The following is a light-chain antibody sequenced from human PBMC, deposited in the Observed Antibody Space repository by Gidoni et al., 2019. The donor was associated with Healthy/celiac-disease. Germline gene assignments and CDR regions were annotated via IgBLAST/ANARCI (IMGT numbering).Light chain of an antibody. CDR1: SDVGSYNR. J-gene: IGLJ3*02. CDR2: EVS. Sequence: SDVGSYNRVSWYQQPPGTAPKLMIYEVSNRPSGVPDRFSGSKSGNTASLTISGLQAEDEADYYCSSYTSSSPWVFGGGTKLTVL. CDR3: SSYTSSSPWV. V-gene: IGLV2-18*02.